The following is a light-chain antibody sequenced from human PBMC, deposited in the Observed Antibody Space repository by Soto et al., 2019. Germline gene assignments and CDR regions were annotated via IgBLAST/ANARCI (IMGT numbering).Light chain of an antibody. CDR2: EIN. J-gene: IGLJ1*01. V-gene: IGLV2-8*01. Sequence: QSALTQPPSASGSPGQSVTISCTGTSSDVGAYDHVSWYQQHPGKAPKLMIYEINKRPSGVPDRFSGSKSGNTASLTVSGLQAEDEADYYCSSFAGSNNFPYVFGTGTKVTLL. CDR1: SSDVGAYDH. CDR3: SSFAGSNNFPYV.